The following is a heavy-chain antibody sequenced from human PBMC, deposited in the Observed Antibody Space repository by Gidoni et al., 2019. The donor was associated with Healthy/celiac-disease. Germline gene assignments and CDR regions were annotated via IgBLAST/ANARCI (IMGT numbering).Heavy chain of an antibody. J-gene: IGHJ4*02. CDR2: IKSKTDGGTT. CDR1: GFTFSNAW. V-gene: IGHV3-15*01. CDR3: TTAPPYLPILYFDY. Sequence: EVQLVESGGGLVKPGGSLRLSCAASGFTFSNAWMSWVRQAPGKGLEWVGRIKSKTDGGTTDYAAPVKGRFTISRDDSKNTLYLQMNSLKTEDTAVYYCTTAPPYLPILYFDYRGQGTLVTVSS.